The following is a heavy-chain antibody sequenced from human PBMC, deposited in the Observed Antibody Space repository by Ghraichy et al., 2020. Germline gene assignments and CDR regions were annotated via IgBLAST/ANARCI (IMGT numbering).Heavy chain of an antibody. V-gene: IGHV3-30*09. J-gene: IGHJ6*03. D-gene: IGHD1-26*01. CDR1: GFTFSNYA. CDR2: ISYDGSNR. CDR3: ARDHYRRFRDNAWSYYYFYMDV. Sequence: GESLNISCAASGFTFSNYAMHWVRQAPGKGLEWVAVISYDGSNRYYADSVKGRFAISRDNSKNTLYLQMNSLRAEDTALYYCARDHYRRFRDNAWSYYYFYMDVWGKGTTVTVSS.